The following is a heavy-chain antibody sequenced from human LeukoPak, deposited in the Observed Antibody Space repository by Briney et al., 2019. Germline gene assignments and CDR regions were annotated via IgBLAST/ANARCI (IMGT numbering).Heavy chain of an antibody. CDR1: GFTFSDYA. Sequence: PGGSLRLSCAASGFTFSDYAMSWVREVPGKGLEGVSVISGSDSSTNYADSVKGRFTISRDNSKNTLYLQLNSLRVEDTAVYYCAKDHTIVRGVISHFDYWGQGALVTVSS. J-gene: IGHJ4*02. CDR2: ISGSDSST. D-gene: IGHD3-10*01. V-gene: IGHV3-23*01. CDR3: AKDHTIVRGVISHFDY.